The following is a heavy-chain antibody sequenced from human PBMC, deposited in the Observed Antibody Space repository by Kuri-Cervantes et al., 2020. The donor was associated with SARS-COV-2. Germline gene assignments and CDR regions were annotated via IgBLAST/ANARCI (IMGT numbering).Heavy chain of an antibody. V-gene: IGHV1-69-2*01. CDR2: VDPGDGET. J-gene: IGHJ1*01. CDR3: ATDAVAVTTIRDEYFHH. Sequence: ASVKVSCKVSGYTFTDYYIHWVQQAPGKGLEWMGLVDPGDGETFYAEKFQGRVTITADTSTDMAYMEMSSMRSDDTALYYCATDAVAVTTIRDEYFHHWGQGTLVTVSS. D-gene: IGHD5-24*01. CDR1: GYTFTDYY.